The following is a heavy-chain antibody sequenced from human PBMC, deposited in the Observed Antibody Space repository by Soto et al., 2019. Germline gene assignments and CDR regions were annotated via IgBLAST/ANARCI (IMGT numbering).Heavy chain of an antibody. CDR1: GFSLSTSGVG. Sequence: QITLKESGPTLVKPTQTLTLTCTFSGFSLSTSGVGVGWIRQPPGKALEWLALIYWDDDKRYSPPLKSRLTITKDTSKNQVVLTMTNMDPVDTAPYYCARSVPHFDYWGQGTLVTVSS. D-gene: IGHD2-2*01. J-gene: IGHJ4*02. CDR3: ARSVPHFDY. CDR2: IYWDDDK. V-gene: IGHV2-5*02.